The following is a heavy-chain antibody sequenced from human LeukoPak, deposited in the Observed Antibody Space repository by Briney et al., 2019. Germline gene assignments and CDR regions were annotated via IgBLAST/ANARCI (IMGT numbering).Heavy chain of an antibody. CDR1: GFTFSSCA. CDR3: AKANIGSYLDYFDS. V-gene: IGHV3-23*01. Sequence: PGGSLTLSCAGSGFTFSSCAMSWVRQAPGRGRKWVSNISHPGGSTHYADSVKGRFTISRDNSKNTVYLQVNTVRSDDTAVYYCAKANIGSYLDYFDSCGQGTLVTVSS. CDR2: ISHPGGST. D-gene: IGHD1-26*01. J-gene: IGHJ4*02.